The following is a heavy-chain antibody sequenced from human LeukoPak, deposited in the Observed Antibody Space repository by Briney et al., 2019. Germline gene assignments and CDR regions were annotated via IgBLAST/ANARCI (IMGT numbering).Heavy chain of an antibody. V-gene: IGHV3-49*03. J-gene: IGHJ4*02. Sequence: GGSLRLSCTASGFTFGDYPMNWFRQAPGKGLEWVGFIRSKAYGGTTEYAASVKGRFTISRDDSISIAYLQMNSLKIEDTAVYFCTRVRYSGYESPFDYWGQGTLVTVSS. D-gene: IGHD5-12*01. CDR3: TRVRYSGYESPFDY. CDR2: IRSKAYGGTT. CDR1: GFTFGDYP.